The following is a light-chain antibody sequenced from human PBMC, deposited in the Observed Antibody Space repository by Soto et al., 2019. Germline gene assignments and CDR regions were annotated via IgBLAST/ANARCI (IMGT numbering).Light chain of an antibody. CDR3: QQSYSTPQ. Sequence: DIHMTQSPSTLSASVGDIVSITCRASQSISSYLNWYQQKPGKAPKLLIYAASSLQSGVPSRFSGSGSGTDFTLTISSLQPEDFATYYCQQSYSTPQFGQGTKVDIK. J-gene: IGKJ1*01. V-gene: IGKV1-39*01. CDR2: AAS. CDR1: QSISSY.